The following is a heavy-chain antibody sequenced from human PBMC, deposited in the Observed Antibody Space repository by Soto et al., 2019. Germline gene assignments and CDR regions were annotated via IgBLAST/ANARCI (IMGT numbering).Heavy chain of an antibody. CDR2: IYHSGST. CDR1: GGSVSSSNW. CDR3: ARADIGYCSSTSCLGDYYYGMDV. J-gene: IGHJ6*02. Sequence: SETLSLTCAVSGGSVSSSNWWSWVRQPPGKGLEWIGEIYHSGSTNYNPSLKSRVTISVDKSKNQFSLKLSSVTAADTAVYYCARADIGYCSSTSCLGDYYYGMDVWGQGTTVTVSS. V-gene: IGHV4-4*02. D-gene: IGHD2-2*01.